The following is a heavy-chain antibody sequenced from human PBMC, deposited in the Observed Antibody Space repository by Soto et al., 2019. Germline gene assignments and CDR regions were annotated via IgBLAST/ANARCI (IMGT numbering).Heavy chain of an antibody. Sequence: ASVKLCCKASGYTFTSYPTHWVRQAPGQRLEWMGWIDAGNGNTKYSQKFEGRVTMTPDTSTSTAYMELSRLTCDDTAIYYCAKVRPRREFDPWGQGTLVIVSS. J-gene: IGHJ5*02. CDR3: AKVRPRREFDP. V-gene: IGHV1-3*01. CDR1: GYTFTSYP. CDR2: IDAGNGNT.